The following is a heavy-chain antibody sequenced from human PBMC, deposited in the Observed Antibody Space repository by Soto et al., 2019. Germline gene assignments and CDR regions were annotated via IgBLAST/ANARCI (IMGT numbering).Heavy chain of an antibody. V-gene: IGHV1-18*04. CDR3: ARWASLFNWFDP. Sequence: ASVKVSCKASGYTFTSYGISWVRQAPGQGLEWMGWISAHNGNTNYAQKLQGRVTMTTDTSTSTAYMELRSLRSDDTAVYYCARWASLFNWFDPWGQGTLVTVSS. CDR2: ISAHNGNT. CDR1: GYTFTSYG. J-gene: IGHJ5*02.